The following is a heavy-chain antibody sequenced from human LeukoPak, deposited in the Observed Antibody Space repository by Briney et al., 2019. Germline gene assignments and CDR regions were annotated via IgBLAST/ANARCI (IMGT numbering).Heavy chain of an antibody. J-gene: IGHJ4*02. D-gene: IGHD6-6*01. CDR3: AKGLIAARLTMNY. V-gene: IGHV3-30*02. CDR2: IRYGGSNK. CDR1: GFTFSSYG. Sequence: QTGGSLRLSCAASGFTFSSYGMHWVRQAPGKGLEWVAFIRYGGSNKYYADSVKGRFTISRDNSKNTLYLQMNSLRAEDTAVYYCAKGLIAARLTMNYWGQGTLVTVSS.